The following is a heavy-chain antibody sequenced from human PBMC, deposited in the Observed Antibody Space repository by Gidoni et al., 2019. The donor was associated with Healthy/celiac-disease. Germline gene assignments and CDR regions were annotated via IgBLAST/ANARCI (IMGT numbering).Heavy chain of an antibody. CDR2: IYYSGST. CDR1: GGSISSGGYY. Sequence: QVKLQESGPGVVKRSQTLSLTCTVSGGSISSGGYYWSWIRQHPGKGLEWFGYIYYSGSTYYNPSLKSRVTISVDTSKNQFSLKLSSVTAADTAVYYCARDWGRYCSSTSCSDAFDIWGQGTMVTVSS. J-gene: IGHJ3*02. V-gene: IGHV4-31*03. D-gene: IGHD2-2*01. CDR3: ARDWGRYCSSTSCSDAFDI.